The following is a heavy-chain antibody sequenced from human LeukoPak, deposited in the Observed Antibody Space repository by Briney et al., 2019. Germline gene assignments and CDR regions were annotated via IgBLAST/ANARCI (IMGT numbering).Heavy chain of an antibody. J-gene: IGHJ5*02. CDR3: ARGGYDYGDYGNWFDP. CDR1: GGSFSGYY. D-gene: IGHD4-17*01. CDR2: INHSGST. Sequence: PSETLSLTCAVYGGSFSGYYWSWIRQPPGKGLEWIGEINHSGSTNYNPSLKSRVTISVDTSKNQFSLKLSSVTAADTAVYYCARGGYDYGDYGNWFDPWGQGTLVTVSS. V-gene: IGHV4-34*01.